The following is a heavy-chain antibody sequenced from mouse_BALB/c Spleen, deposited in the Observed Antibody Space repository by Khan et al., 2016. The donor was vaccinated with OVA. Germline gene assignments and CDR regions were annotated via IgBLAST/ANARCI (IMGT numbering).Heavy chain of an antibody. D-gene: IGHD1-1*01. CDR1: GYSITSDYA. CDR2: IKYSGST. V-gene: IGHV3-2*02. CDR3: ARSGTISTVVSTDFDS. Sequence: EVQLQESGPGLVKPSQSLSLTCTVTGYSITSDYAWNWIRQFPGNKLEWMGYIKYSGSTSYTPSLKSRISITRNTSQNQFFLQLSSVTTEDTATYDCARSGTISTVVSTDFDSWGQGTTLTVSS. J-gene: IGHJ2*01.